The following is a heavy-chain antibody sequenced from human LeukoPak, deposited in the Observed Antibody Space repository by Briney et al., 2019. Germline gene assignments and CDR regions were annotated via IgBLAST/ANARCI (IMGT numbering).Heavy chain of an antibody. J-gene: IGHJ4*02. V-gene: IGHV1-69*01. D-gene: IGHD3-10*01. CDR1: GGTFSSYA. CDR3: ARDYHGSGSLTTFDY. CDR2: IIPIFGTA. Sequence: SVKVSCKASGGTFSSYAISWVRQAPGQGLEWMGGIIPIFGTANYAQKFQGRATITADESTSTAYMELSSLRSQDTAVYYCARDYHGSGSLTTFDYWGQGTLVTVSS.